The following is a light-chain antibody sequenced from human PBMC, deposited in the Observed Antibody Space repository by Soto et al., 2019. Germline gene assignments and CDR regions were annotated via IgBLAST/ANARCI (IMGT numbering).Light chain of an antibody. V-gene: IGLV1-47*01. CDR3: SAWDDSLSAYV. J-gene: IGLJ1*01. CDR1: SSNIGSDF. Sequence: QSVLTQPPSASGTPGQRVTISCSGSSSNIGSDFVYWYQQLPGTAPKLLIYHNYQRPSGVPDRFSGSKSGTSGSLAISDLRSEVEADYYCSAWDDSLSAYVFGAGTKLTVL. CDR2: HNY.